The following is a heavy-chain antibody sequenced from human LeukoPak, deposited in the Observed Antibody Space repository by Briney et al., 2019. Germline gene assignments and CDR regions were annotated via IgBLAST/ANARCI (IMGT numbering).Heavy chain of an antibody. Sequence: ASVKVSCKASGYTFTSYYMHWVRQAPGQGLEWMGIINPSGGSTSYAQKFQDRVTMTRDMSTSTVYMELSSLRSEDTAVYYCARDIFPDYVAAHVPVYWGQGTLVTVSS. V-gene: IGHV1-46*01. CDR3: ARDIFPDYVAAHVPVY. CDR1: GYTFTSYY. CDR2: INPSGGST. J-gene: IGHJ4*02. D-gene: IGHD4-17*01.